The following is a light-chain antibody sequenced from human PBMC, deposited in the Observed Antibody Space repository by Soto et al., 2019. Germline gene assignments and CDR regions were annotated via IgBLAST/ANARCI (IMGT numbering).Light chain of an antibody. V-gene: IGLV2-14*02. CDR3: SSYTSSSTYV. CDR1: RNDIGTYNL. Sequence: QSALTQPASVSESPGQSISISCGGGRNDIGTYNLVSWYQQHPGKAPKLMIYEVSNRPSGVSNRFSGSKSGNTASLTISGLQAEDEADYYCSSYTSSSTYVFGTGTKLTVL. CDR2: EVS. J-gene: IGLJ1*01.